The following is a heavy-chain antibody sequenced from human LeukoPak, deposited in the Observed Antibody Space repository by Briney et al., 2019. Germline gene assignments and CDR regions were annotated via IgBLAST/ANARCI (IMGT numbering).Heavy chain of an antibody. J-gene: IGHJ4*02. CDR3: ARGQFRLHSYDGSTFDY. D-gene: IGHD3-22*01. Sequence: ASVKVSCKASGYTFTGYYVHWVRQAPGQGLEWMGWMNPKSGGTNYAQKFEARVTMNRDTSISTAYMELSRLRFDDTAVYYCARGQFRLHSYDGSTFDYWGQGTLVSVSS. CDR2: MNPKSGGT. V-gene: IGHV1-2*02. CDR1: GYTFTGYY.